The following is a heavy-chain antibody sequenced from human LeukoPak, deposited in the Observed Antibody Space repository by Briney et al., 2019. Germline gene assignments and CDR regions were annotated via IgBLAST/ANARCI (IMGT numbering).Heavy chain of an antibody. Sequence: GESLKISCKGSGYSFTSYWIGWVRQMPEKGLEWMGIIYPGDSDTRYTPSFQGQVTISADKSISTAYLQWSSLKASDTAIYYCARRYYDSSGANAFDIWGQGTMLTVSS. CDR1: GYSFTSYW. CDR3: ARRYYDSSGANAFDI. J-gene: IGHJ3*02. D-gene: IGHD3-22*01. V-gene: IGHV5-51*01. CDR2: IYPGDSDT.